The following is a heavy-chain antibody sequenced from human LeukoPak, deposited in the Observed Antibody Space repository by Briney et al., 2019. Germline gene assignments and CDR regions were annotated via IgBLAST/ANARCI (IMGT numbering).Heavy chain of an antibody. CDR1: GGSISSSSDY. Sequence: SETLSLTCTVSGGSISSSSDYWGWIRQPPGKGLEWIGSIYYSGSTYYNPSLKSRVTISVDTSKNQFSLKLSSVTAADTAVYYCARESVSSPGALDYWGQGTLVTVSS. CDR3: ARESVSSPGALDY. D-gene: IGHD6-13*01. V-gene: IGHV4-39*07. CDR2: IYYSGST. J-gene: IGHJ4*02.